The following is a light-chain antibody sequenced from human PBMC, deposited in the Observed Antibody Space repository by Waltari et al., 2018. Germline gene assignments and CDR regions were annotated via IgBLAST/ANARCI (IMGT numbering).Light chain of an antibody. V-gene: IGKV1-5*03. CDR3: QQYNSDSLLT. CDR2: EAS. CDR1: QSISKW. Sequence: DIRMTQSPSTLSASAGDRVILSCRARQSISKWFAWYQQKPGKAPNLLLYEASTLQSGVPSRFIGTGSGADFTLTISSLQPDDFATYYCQQYNSDSLLTFGGGTKVEIK. J-gene: IGKJ4*01.